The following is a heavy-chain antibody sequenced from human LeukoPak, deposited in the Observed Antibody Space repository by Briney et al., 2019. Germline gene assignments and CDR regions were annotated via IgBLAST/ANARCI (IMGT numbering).Heavy chain of an antibody. D-gene: IGHD6-13*01. CDR3: AKRELHGAAAGPYNWFDP. CDR1: GFTFSSYW. J-gene: IGHJ5*02. V-gene: IGHV3-7*03. CDR2: IKQDGSEK. Sequence: GGSLRLSCAASGFTFSSYWMSWVRQAPGKGLEWVANIKQDGSEKYYVDSVKGRFTISRDNSKNTLYLQMNSLRAEDTAVYYCAKRELHGAAAGPYNWFDPWGQGTLVTVSS.